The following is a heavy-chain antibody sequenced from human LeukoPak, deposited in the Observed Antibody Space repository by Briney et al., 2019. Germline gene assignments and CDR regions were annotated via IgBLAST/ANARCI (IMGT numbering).Heavy chain of an antibody. Sequence: SETLSLTCSVSGYSFTSGHYWGWIRQPPGQGLEWIGNIYHSGSTHYNPSLKSRVTISVDTSKNQFSLKLSSVTAADTAVYSCARYCSSTSCILRAFDYWGQGTLVTVSS. D-gene: IGHD2-2*01. CDR2: IYHSGST. CDR1: GYSFTSGHY. J-gene: IGHJ4*02. CDR3: ARYCSSTSCILRAFDY. V-gene: IGHV4-38-2*01.